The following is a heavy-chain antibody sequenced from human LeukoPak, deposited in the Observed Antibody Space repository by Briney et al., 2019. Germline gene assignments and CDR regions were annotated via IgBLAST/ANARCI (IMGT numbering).Heavy chain of an antibody. CDR2: INHSGST. V-gene: IGHV4-34*01. CDR3: ARDSGTTGEVKFDP. Sequence: SETLSLTCAVYGGSFSGYYWSWIRQPPGKGLEWIGEINHSGSTNYNPSLKSRVTISVDTSKNQFSLKLSSVTAADTAVYYCARDSGTTGEVKFDPWGQGTPVTVSS. D-gene: IGHD3-10*01. J-gene: IGHJ5*02. CDR1: GGSFSGYY.